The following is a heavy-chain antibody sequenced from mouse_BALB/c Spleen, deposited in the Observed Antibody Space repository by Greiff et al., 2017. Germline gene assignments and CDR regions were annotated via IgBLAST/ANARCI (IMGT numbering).Heavy chain of an antibody. CDR1: GFTFSDYY. CDR2: ISDGGSYT. CDR3: ARDGGVNWDDAMDY. Sequence: EVKLMESGGGLVKPGGSLKLSCAASGFTFSDYYMYWVRQTPEKRLEWVATISDGGSYTYYPDSVKGRFTISRDNAKNNLYLQMSSLKSEDTAMYYCARDGGVNWDDAMDYWGQGTSVTVSS. J-gene: IGHJ4*01. D-gene: IGHD4-1*01. V-gene: IGHV5-4*02.